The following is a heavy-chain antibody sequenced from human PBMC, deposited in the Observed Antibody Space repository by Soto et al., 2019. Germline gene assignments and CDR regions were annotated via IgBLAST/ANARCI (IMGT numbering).Heavy chain of an antibody. D-gene: IGHD3-16*01. CDR1: GFTFSSYA. CDR2: ISYDGSDT. J-gene: IGHJ4*02. V-gene: IGHV3-30*04. CDR3: AKDLGYGTFGFDY. Sequence: GGSLRLSCAASGFTFSSYAMHWVRQAPGKGLDWVALISYDGSDTYYIDSVKGRFTISRDNSNSTLYLQMNDLRVEDTAVYYCAKDLGYGTFGFDYWGQGTLVTVSS.